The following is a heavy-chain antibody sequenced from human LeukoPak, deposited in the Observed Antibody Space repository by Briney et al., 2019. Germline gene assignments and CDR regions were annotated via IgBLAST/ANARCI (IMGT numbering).Heavy chain of an antibody. CDR1: GDSVSSNSAA. D-gene: IGHD3-10*01. V-gene: IGHV6-1*01. CDR3: ARDPLYSPYGSGSYWPFDY. Sequence: SQTLSLTCAISGDSVSSNSAAWNWIRQSPSRGLEWLGRTYYRSKWYNDYAVSVKSRITINPDTSKNQFSLQLNSVTPEDTAVYYCARDPLYSPYGSGSYWPFDYWGQGTLVTVSS. J-gene: IGHJ4*02. CDR2: TYYRSKWYN.